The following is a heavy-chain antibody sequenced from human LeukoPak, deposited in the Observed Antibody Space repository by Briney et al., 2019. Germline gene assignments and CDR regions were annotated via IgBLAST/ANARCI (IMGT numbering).Heavy chain of an antibody. V-gene: IGHV4-34*01. J-gene: IGHJ3*02. Sequence: TSETLSLTCTVSGGSISSYYWSWIRQPPGKGLEWIGEINHSGSTNYNPSLKSRVTISVDTSKNQFSLKLSSVTAADTAVYYCARGDVDIVATIVPLGAFDIWGQGTMVTVSS. D-gene: IGHD5-12*01. CDR1: GGSISSYY. CDR2: INHSGST. CDR3: ARGDVDIVATIVPLGAFDI.